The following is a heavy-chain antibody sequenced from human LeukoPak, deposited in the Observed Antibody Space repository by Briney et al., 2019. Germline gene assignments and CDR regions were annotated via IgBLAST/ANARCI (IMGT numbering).Heavy chain of an antibody. CDR1: GLTFSTYW. D-gene: IGHD3-16*01. Sequence: PGGSLRLSCEVSGLTFSTYWMTWVRQAPGKGLEWVASINQNGREKYYVDSVKGRFTISRDNAKDSLYLQMNSLRDEDTAVYYCARSLGDDWGQGTLVTVFS. CDR2: INQNGREK. V-gene: IGHV3-7*01. J-gene: IGHJ4*02. CDR3: ARSLGDD.